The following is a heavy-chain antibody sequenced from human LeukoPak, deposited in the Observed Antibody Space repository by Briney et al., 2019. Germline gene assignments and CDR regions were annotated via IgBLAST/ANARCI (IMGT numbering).Heavy chain of an antibody. J-gene: IGHJ5*02. CDR2: LGSSVSIT. CDR3: ARELGVYNWFDP. V-gene: IGHV3-48*03. CDR1: GFTYSSYE. D-gene: IGHD3-10*01. Sequence: PSGSLTLSCVAYGFTYSSYELNWHRHAPGMGLECISYLGSSVSITYYTGSVKGRFTICRDNAKNSLYLQTNSLRAEDTAVYYCARELGVYNWFDPWGQGTLVTVSS.